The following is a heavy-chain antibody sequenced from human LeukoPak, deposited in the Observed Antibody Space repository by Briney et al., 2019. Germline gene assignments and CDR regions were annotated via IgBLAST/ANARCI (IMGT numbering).Heavy chain of an antibody. D-gene: IGHD3-10*01. CDR2: IWDDGNNK. CDR1: GFSFSNHG. CDR3: ARDSYQDYYGRYDP. J-gene: IGHJ5*02. V-gene: IGHV3-33*01. Sequence: GGSLRLSCAASGFSFSNHGMHWVRQAPGKRLEWVAVIWDDGNNKRYANSVNGRFTISRDNSENTLYLQMNGLTAEDTAMYYCARDSYQDYYGRYDPWGQGTLVIVSS.